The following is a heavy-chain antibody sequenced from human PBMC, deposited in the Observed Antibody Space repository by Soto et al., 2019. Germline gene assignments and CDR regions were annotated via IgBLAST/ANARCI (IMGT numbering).Heavy chain of an antibody. CDR3: AIWGGRDGYNFVY. D-gene: IGHD3-16*01. CDR1: GGSVSSGGYY. CDR2: IYYSGST. V-gene: IGHV4-61*08. J-gene: IGHJ4*02. Sequence: SDTLSLTCTVSGGSVSSGGYYWSWIRRPPGKGLEWIAYIYYSGSTNYNPSLKSRVTISVDTSRDQFSLKLSSVTAADTAVYYCAIWGGRDGYNFVYWGQGTLVTVS.